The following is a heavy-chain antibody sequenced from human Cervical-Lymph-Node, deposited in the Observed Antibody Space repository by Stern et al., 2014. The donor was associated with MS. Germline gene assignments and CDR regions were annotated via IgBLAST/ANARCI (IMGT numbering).Heavy chain of an antibody. D-gene: IGHD2/OR15-2a*01. CDR1: GGSITNYY. J-gene: IGHJ4*01. V-gene: IGHV4-59*01. CDR2: IYYSGST. Sequence: QVQLQESGPALVKPSETLSLTCTASGGSITNYYWSWIRKPPRKGLEWIGYIYYSGSTNYNPSLKSRVTISVDTSKNQFSLKLSSVTAADTAVYYCARDKGMFFLWGQGTLVTVSS. CDR3: ARDKGMFFL.